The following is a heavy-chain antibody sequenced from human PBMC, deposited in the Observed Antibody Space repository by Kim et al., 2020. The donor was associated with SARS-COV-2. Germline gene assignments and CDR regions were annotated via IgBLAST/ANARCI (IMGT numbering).Heavy chain of an antibody. CDR1: GFTFGDYA. CDR2: IRSKAYGGTT. V-gene: IGHV3-49*03. D-gene: IGHD3-9*01. CDR3: TRDPRYFDWLSEGGFDY. J-gene: IGHJ4*02. Sequence: GGSLRLSCTASGFTFGDYAMSWFRQAPGKGLEWVGFIRSKAYGGTTEYAASVKGRFTISRDDSKSIAYLQMNSLKTEDTAVYYCTRDPRYFDWLSEGGFDYWGQGTLVTVSS.